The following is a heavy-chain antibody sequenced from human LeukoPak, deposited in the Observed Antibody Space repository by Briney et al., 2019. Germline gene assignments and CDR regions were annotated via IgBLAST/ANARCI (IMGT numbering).Heavy chain of an antibody. CDR3: ARDGIAAAGRSWVDY. CDR2: INHSGST. D-gene: IGHD6-13*01. V-gene: IGHV4-34*01. Sequence: SETLSLTCAVYGGSFSGYYWSWIRQPPGKGLEWIGEINHSGSTNYNPSLKSRVTISVDTSKNQFSLKLSSVTAADTAVYYCARDGIAAAGRSWVDYWGQGTLVTVSS. CDR1: GGSFSGYY. J-gene: IGHJ4*02.